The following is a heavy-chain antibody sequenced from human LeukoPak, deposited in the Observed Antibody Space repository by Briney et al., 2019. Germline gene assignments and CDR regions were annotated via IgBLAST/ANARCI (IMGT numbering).Heavy chain of an antibody. CDR3: ARELYGDYVSNYFDY. D-gene: IGHD4-17*01. J-gene: IGHJ4*02. CDR2: INPNSGGT. Sequence: EASVKVSCKASGYTFTGYYMHWVRQAPGQGLEWMGWINPNSGGTNYAQKFQGRVTMTRDTSISTAYMELSRLRSDDTAVYYCARELYGDYVSNYFDYWGQGTLVTVSS. CDR1: GYTFTGYY. V-gene: IGHV1-2*02.